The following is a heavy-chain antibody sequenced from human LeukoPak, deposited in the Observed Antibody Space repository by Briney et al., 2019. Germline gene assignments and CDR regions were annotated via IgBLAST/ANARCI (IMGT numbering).Heavy chain of an antibody. CDR3: AKGERDIVVVPAAIFWKNCFDP. D-gene: IGHD2-2*01. Sequence: GGSLRLSCAASGFTFSSYAMSWVRQAPGKGLEWVSAISGSGGSTYYADSVKGRFTISRDNSKNTLYLQMNSLRAEDTAVYYWAKGERDIVVVPAAIFWKNCFDPWGQETLVTVSS. CDR2: ISGSGGST. J-gene: IGHJ5*02. V-gene: IGHV3-23*01. CDR1: GFTFSSYA.